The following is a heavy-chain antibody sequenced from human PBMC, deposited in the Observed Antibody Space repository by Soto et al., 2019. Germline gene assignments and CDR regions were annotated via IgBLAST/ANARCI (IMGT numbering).Heavy chain of an antibody. CDR1: GGSFIGYY. CDR2: INPTGST. CDR3: ARANGLRLGELSWGGPNWFDP. V-gene: IGHV4-34*01. J-gene: IGHJ5*02. D-gene: IGHD3-16*02. Sequence: QVRLQQWGAGLLKPSETLSLTCAVYGGSFIGYYWSWIRQPPGKGLEWIGEINPTGSTNYNPSLKSRFTILIDTSKSQFSLKLSSVTAADTAMYYCARANGLRLGELSWGGPNWFDPWGQVTLVTVSS.